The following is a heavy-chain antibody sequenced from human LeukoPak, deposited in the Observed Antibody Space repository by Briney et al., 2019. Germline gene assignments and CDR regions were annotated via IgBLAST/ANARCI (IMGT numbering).Heavy chain of an antibody. J-gene: IGHJ4*02. Sequence: GGSLRLSCAASGFTFSSYWMSWVRQAPGKGLEWVASIKQDGSEKYYVGSVKGRFTISRDNAKNSLYLQMNSLRAEDTAVYYCASFRYYYDSSGYYYFDYWGQGALVTVSS. V-gene: IGHV3-7*01. CDR2: IKQDGSEK. CDR1: GFTFSSYW. D-gene: IGHD3-22*01. CDR3: ASFRYYYDSSGYYYFDY.